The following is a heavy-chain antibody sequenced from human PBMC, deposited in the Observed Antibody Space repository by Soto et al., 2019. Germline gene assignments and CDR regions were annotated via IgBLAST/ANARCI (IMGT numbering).Heavy chain of an antibody. Sequence: GESLKISCKGSGYSFTSYWIGWVRQMPGKGLEWMGIIYPGDSDTRYSPSFQGQVTISADKSISTAYLQWSSLKASDTAMYYCARLNDPMDYDILTGPLDVWGKGTTVTVSS. CDR3: ARLNDPMDYDILTGPLDV. J-gene: IGHJ6*04. D-gene: IGHD3-9*01. CDR1: GYSFTSYW. CDR2: IYPGDSDT. V-gene: IGHV5-51*01.